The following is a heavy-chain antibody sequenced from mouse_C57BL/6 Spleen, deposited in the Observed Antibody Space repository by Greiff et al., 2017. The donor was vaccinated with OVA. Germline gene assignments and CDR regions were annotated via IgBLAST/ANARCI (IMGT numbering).Heavy chain of an antibody. CDR2: IWSGGST. V-gene: IGHV2-2*01. Sequence: VQLQQSGPGLVQPSQSLSITCTVSGFSLTSYGVHWVRQSPGKGLEWLGVIWSGGSTDYNAAFIYRLSISKDNSKSQVFFKMNSLQAEDTAIYYCARGGDYEGVYWYFDVWGTGTTVTVAS. CDR1: GFSLTSYG. J-gene: IGHJ1*03. D-gene: IGHD2-4*01. CDR3: ARGGDYEGVYWYFDV.